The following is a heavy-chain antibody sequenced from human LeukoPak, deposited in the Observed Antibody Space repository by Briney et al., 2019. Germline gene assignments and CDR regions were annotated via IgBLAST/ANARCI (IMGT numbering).Heavy chain of an antibody. CDR1: GGSFSGYY. CDR3: ARDKSPLAVRGVYFDY. Sequence: SETLSLTCAVYGGSFSGYYWSWIRQPPGKGLEWIGEINHSGSTNYNPSLKSRVTISVDTSKNQFSLKLSSVTAADTAVYYCARDKSPLAVRGVYFDYWGQGTLVTVSS. J-gene: IGHJ4*02. CDR2: INHSGST. D-gene: IGHD3-10*01. V-gene: IGHV4-34*01.